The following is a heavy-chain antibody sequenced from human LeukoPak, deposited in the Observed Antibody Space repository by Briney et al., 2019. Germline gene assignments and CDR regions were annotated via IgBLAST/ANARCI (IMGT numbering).Heavy chain of an antibody. D-gene: IGHD3-3*01. J-gene: IGHJ4*02. Sequence: RASVKVSCKASGYTFIGYYMHWVRQAPGQGLEWMGRINPNSGGTNYAQKFQGRVTMTRDTSISTAYMELSRLRSDDTAVYYCARGYYDFWSGYYQAGYYFDYWGQGTLVTVSS. CDR3: ARGYYDFWSGYYQAGYYFDY. CDR2: INPNSGGT. V-gene: IGHV1-2*06. CDR1: GYTFIGYY.